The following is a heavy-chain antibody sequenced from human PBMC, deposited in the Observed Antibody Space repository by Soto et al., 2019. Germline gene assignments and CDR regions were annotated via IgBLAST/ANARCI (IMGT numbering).Heavy chain of an antibody. D-gene: IGHD1-20*01. J-gene: IGHJ4*02. CDR2: MNPNSGNT. CDR3: ARGRWAVYNSYFDY. Sequence: QVQLVQSGAEVKKPGASVKVSCKASGYTFTSYDINWVRQATRQGLEWMGWMNPNSGNTGYAQKFQGRVTMTRNTSISTAYMELSSLRSEDTAVYYCARGRWAVYNSYFDYWGQGTLVTVSS. V-gene: IGHV1-8*01. CDR1: GYTFTSYD.